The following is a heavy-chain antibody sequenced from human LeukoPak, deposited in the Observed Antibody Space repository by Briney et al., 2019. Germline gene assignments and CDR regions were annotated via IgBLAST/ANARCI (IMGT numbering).Heavy chain of an antibody. Sequence: PSETLSLTCAVYGGSFSGYYWSWIRQPPGKGLEWIGEINHSGSTNYNPSLKSRVTISVDTSKNQFSLKLSSVTAADTAVYYCARAISYYDFWSGYQRWFDPWGQGTLVTVSS. CDR3: ARAISYYDFWSGYQRWFDP. CDR2: INHSGST. D-gene: IGHD3-3*01. J-gene: IGHJ5*02. CDR1: GGSFSGYY. V-gene: IGHV4-34*01.